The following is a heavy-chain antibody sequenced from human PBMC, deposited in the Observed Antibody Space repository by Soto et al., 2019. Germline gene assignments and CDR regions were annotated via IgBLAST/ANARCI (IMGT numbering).Heavy chain of an antibody. CDR2: MNPNSGNT. CDR1: GYTFTSYD. V-gene: IGHV1-8*01. Sequence: QVQLVQSGAEVKKPGASVKVSCKASGYTFTSYDINWVRQATGQGLEWMGWMNPNSGNTGYAQKVQGRITLNRNNSIKNAYMEVSKPGSGEQGVLFLARGGFLNNHGDFWGQGTLVTVSS. CDR3: RGGFLNNHGDF. D-gene: IGHD1-20*01. J-gene: IGHJ4*02.